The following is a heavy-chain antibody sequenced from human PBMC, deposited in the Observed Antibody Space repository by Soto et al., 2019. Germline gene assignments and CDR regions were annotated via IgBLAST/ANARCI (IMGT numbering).Heavy chain of an antibody. CDR2: IYYSGST. Sequence: SETLSLTCTVSGGSISSGDYYWSWIRQPPGKGLECIGYIYYSGSTYYNPSLKSRVTISVDTSKNQFSLKLSSVTAADTAVYYCARDSCSGGSCYAPFDAFDIWGQGTMVTVSS. CDR3: ARDSCSGGSCYAPFDAFDI. V-gene: IGHV4-30-4*01. CDR1: GGSISSGDYY. J-gene: IGHJ3*02. D-gene: IGHD2-15*01.